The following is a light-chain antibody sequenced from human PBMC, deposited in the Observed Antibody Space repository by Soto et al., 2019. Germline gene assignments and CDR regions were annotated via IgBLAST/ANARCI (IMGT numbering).Light chain of an antibody. V-gene: IGKV1-27*01. Sequence: DIQMTQSPSSLSASVGDTVTITCRASQDISNYLAWYQQKPGRVPKVLIYAASTLQSGVPSRFSAIGSGTDLTLTISSLQPEDVATYYCQKYNGVPLTFGGGTEVEIK. CDR3: QKYNGVPLT. CDR2: AAS. J-gene: IGKJ4*02. CDR1: QDISNY.